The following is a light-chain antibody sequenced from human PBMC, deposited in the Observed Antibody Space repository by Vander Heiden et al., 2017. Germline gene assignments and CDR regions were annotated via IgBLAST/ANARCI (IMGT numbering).Light chain of an antibody. CDR3: QTWGTGDVV. J-gene: IGLJ2*01. CDR2: LNSDGSH. CDR1: SWHSSYA. Sequence: QLVLTQSPSASAPLGASVKLTCTLSSWHSSYAIAWHQQQPEKGPRYLMKLNSDGSHSKGDGIPDRFSGSSSGAERYLTISSLQSEDEADYYCQTWGTGDVVFGGGTKLTVL. V-gene: IGLV4-69*01.